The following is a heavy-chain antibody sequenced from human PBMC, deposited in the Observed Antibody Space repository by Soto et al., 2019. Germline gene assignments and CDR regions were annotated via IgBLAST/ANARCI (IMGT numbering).Heavy chain of an antibody. Sequence: ASVKVSCKASGYTFTSYDIKWVRQATGQGLEWMGWMNPNSGNTGYAQKFQGRVTMTRNTSISTAYMELSSLRSEDTAVYYCARKSQPPTWPYIWGSYPHLGAFDIWGQGTMVTVSS. J-gene: IGHJ3*02. CDR1: GYTFTSYD. V-gene: IGHV1-8*01. CDR2: MNPNSGNT. D-gene: IGHD3-16*02. CDR3: ARKSQPPTWPYIWGSYPHLGAFDI.